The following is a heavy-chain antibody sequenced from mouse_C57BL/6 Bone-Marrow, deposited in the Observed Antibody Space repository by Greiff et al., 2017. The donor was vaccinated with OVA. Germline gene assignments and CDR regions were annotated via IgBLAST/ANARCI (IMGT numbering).Heavy chain of an antibody. V-gene: IGHV1-15*01. Sequence: QVQLKESGAELVRPGASVTLSCKASGYTFTDYEMHWVKQTPVHGLEWIGAIDPETGGTANNQKFKGKAILTADKSSSTAYMELRSLTSEDSAVYYCTRSYSNYGDFDYWGQGTTLTVSS. CDR3: TRSYSNYGDFDY. CDR2: IDPETGGT. CDR1: GYTFTDYE. J-gene: IGHJ2*01. D-gene: IGHD2-5*01.